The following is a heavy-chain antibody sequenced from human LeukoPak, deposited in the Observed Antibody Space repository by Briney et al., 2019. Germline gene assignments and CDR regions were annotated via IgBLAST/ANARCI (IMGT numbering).Heavy chain of an antibody. D-gene: IGHD2-2*01. V-gene: IGHV4-4*07. CDR2: IYTSGST. Sequence: PSETLSLTCTVSGGSISSYYWSWIRQPAGKGLEWIGRIYTSGSTNYNPSLKSRVTISVDTSKNQFSLKLSSVTAADTAVYYCARHTTRSSSAPMDVWGKGTTVTVSS. CDR1: GGSISSYY. J-gene: IGHJ6*03. CDR3: ARHTTRSSSAPMDV.